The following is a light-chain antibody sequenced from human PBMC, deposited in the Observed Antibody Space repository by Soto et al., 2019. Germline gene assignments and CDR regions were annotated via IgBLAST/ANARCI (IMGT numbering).Light chain of an antibody. CDR2: EVS. V-gene: IGLV2-8*01. CDR1: SSDVGGYNY. J-gene: IGLJ3*02. CDR3: TSYAGNKVWV. Sequence: QSALTQPPSASGSPGQSVTISCTGTSSDVGGYNYVSWYQQHPGKAPKVVIYEVSKRPSGVPDRFSGSKSGNMASLTVSGLQAEDEADYYCTSYAGNKVWVFGGGTKVTVL.